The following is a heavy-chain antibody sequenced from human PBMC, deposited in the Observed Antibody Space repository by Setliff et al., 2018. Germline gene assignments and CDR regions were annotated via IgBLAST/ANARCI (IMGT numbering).Heavy chain of an antibody. CDR2: IAVYTGKI. CDR3: LRLVRYCSRTACQRTSGDEV. J-gene: IGHJ4*01. CDR1: GYTFSESI. V-gene: IGHV1-18*01. Sequence: ASVKVSCKAYGYTFSESIVSWVRQAPGQGLEWMGWIAVYTGKIYSAQKFQGRLTMTTDKSTNMAYLDLGGLRLDDTAIYFCLRLVRYCSRTACQRTSGDEVWGQGTLVTVSS. D-gene: IGHD2-8*01.